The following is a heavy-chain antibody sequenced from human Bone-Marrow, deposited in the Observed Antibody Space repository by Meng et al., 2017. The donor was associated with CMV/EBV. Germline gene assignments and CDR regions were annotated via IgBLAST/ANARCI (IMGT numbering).Heavy chain of an antibody. CDR3: AKDINEWELLGYSGMDV. V-gene: IGHV3-30*02. CDR2: IRYDGSNK. D-gene: IGHD3-10*01. Sequence: GESLKISCAASGFTFSSYSMNWVRQAPGKGLEWVAFIRYDGSNKYYADSVKGRFTISRDNSKNTLYLQMNRVRAEDTAVYYCAKDINEWELLGYSGMDVWGQGTTVTVSS. J-gene: IGHJ6*02. CDR1: GFTFSSYS.